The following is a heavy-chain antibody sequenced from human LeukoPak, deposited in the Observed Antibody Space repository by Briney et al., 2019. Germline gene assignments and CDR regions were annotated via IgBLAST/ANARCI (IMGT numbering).Heavy chain of an antibody. CDR3: AVQQWGSSSRFYYYYYMDV. CDR2: IYHSGST. D-gene: IGHD6-6*01. V-gene: IGHV4-38-2*02. CDR1: GYSLSSGYY. J-gene: IGHJ6*03. Sequence: PSQTLSLTCTVSGYSLSSGYYWGWIRQPPGKGLEWIGSIYHSGSTSYNPSLKSRVTLSVDTSKNQFSLKLSSVTAADTAVYYCAVQQWGSSSRFYYYYYMDVWGKGTSVTVSS.